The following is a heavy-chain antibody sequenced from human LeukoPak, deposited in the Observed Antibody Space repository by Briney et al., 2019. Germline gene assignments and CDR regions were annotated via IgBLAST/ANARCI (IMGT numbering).Heavy chain of an antibody. D-gene: IGHD3-10*02. V-gene: IGHV3-48*01. CDR2: ISSSSTTI. J-gene: IGHJ6*04. Sequence: GGSLRLSCAASGFTFNTYIMNWVRQAPGKGLEWVAYISSSSTTIYYADSVKGRFTISRDNAKNSLYLQMNSLRAEDTAVYYCAELGITMIGGVWGKGTAVTISS. CDR1: GFTFNTYI. CDR3: AELGITMIGGV.